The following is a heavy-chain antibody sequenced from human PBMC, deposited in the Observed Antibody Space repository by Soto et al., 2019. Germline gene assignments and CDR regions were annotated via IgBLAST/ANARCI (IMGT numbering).Heavy chain of an antibody. V-gene: IGHV3-11*01. CDR1: GFTFSDHY. CDR3: ARRAASGRHFDH. D-gene: IGHD6-13*01. Sequence: QVQLVESGGGLVMPGESLRLSCAASGFTFSDHYMSWIRQAPGTGLEWVSYISSSGNSMYYADSVKGRFTVSRDNAENSLYLQMNSLRAEDTAVYYCARRAASGRHFDHWGQGTLVSVSS. CDR2: ISSSGNSM. J-gene: IGHJ4*02.